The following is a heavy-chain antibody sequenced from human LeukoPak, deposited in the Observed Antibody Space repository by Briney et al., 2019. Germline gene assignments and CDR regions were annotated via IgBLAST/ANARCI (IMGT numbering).Heavy chain of an antibody. V-gene: IGHV4-30-4*08. CDR3: ARGPDSSSC. Sequence: PSQTLSLTCTVSGGSISSGDYYWSWIRQPPGKGLEWIGEINHSGSTNYNPSLKSRVTISVDTSKNQFSLKLSSVTAADTAVYYCARGPDSSSCWGQGTLVTVSS. J-gene: IGHJ4*02. D-gene: IGHD6-13*01. CDR2: INHSGST. CDR1: GGSISSGDYY.